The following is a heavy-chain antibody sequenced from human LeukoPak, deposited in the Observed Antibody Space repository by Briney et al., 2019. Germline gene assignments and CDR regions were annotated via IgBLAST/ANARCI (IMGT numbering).Heavy chain of an antibody. CDR3: AREGFGELTDYYFDY. CDR2: ISYDGSNK. CDR1: GFTFSSYA. Sequence: PGRSLRLSCAASGFTFSSYAMHWVRQAPGKGLEWVAVISYDGSNKYYADSVKGRFTISRDNSKNTLYLRMNSLRAEDTTVYYCAREGFGELTDYYFDYWGQGTLVTVSS. V-gene: IGHV3-30*04. D-gene: IGHD3-10*01. J-gene: IGHJ4*02.